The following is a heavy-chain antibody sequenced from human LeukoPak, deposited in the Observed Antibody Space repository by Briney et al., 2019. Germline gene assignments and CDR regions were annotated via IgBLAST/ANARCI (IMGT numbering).Heavy chain of an antibody. CDR1: GGTFSSYA. Sequence: ASVKVSCKASGGTFSSYAISWVRQAPGQGLEWMGRIIPILGIANYAQKFQGRVTITADKSTSTAYMELSSLRSEDTAVYYCARDPGARDYFDYWGQGTLVTVPS. J-gene: IGHJ4*02. CDR2: IIPILGIA. D-gene: IGHD7-27*01. V-gene: IGHV1-69*04. CDR3: ARDPGARDYFDY.